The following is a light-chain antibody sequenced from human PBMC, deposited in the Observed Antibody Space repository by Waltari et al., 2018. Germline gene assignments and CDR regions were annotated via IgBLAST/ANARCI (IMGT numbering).Light chain of an antibody. Sequence: EIVLTQSTAIVSLSPGERATLSCRASQSVSFFLAWYQQKPGQGPRLLIFDTSNRATGIPARFSGGGSGTDFTLTISSLEPEDFATYYCQQRYSWPLTFGGGTKVEIK. CDR2: DTS. CDR3: QQRYSWPLT. V-gene: IGKV3-11*01. J-gene: IGKJ4*01. CDR1: QSVSFF.